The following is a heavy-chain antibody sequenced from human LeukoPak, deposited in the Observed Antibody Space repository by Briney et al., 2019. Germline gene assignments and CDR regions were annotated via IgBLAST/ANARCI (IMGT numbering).Heavy chain of an antibody. CDR1: GYTFTSYG. Sequence: ASVKVSCKASGYTFTSYGISWVRQAPGQGLEWMGWISAYNGNTNYAQKLQGRVTMTTDTSTSTAYMELNSLRSEDTAVYYCAGGRDCSGGSCYHALLDYWGQGTLVTVSS. J-gene: IGHJ4*02. V-gene: IGHV1-18*01. CDR3: AGGRDCSGGSCYHALLDY. D-gene: IGHD2-15*01. CDR2: ISAYNGNT.